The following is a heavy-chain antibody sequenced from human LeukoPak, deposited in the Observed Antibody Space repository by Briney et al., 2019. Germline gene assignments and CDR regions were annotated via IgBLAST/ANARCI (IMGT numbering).Heavy chain of an antibody. CDR3: ARGAPPSPFDILTGYPYYFDY. D-gene: IGHD3-9*01. V-gene: IGHV3-20*04. J-gene: IGHJ4*02. CDR1: RFTFSSYS. CDR2: INWNGGST. Sequence: PGGSLRLSCAASRFTFSSYSMNWVRQAPGKGLEWVSGINWNGGSTGYADSVKGRFTISRDNAKNSLYLQMNSLRAEDTALYYCARGAPPSPFDILTGYPYYFDYWGQGTLVTVSS.